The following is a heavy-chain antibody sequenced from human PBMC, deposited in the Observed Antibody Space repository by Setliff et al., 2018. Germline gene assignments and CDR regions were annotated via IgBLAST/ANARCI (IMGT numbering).Heavy chain of an antibody. V-gene: IGHV5-51*01. Sequence: PGESLKISCKASGYSFTDYWIAWVRQMPGKGLEWMGIIYPSNSNIKYSPSFEAQITFSVDKSITTAYLQWSSLKASDTAIYYCARHRVGNSGYAIPILDFWGQGALVTGS. CDR1: GYSFTDYW. CDR2: IYPSNSNI. J-gene: IGHJ4*02. CDR3: ARHRVGNSGYAIPILDF. D-gene: IGHD5-12*01.